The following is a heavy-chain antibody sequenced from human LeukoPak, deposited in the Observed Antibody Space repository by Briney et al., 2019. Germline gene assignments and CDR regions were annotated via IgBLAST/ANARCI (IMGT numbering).Heavy chain of an antibody. CDR3: VRHPLRPAAILD. Sequence: ASVKVSCKASGYTFTDYAVHWVRQAPGQSLEWMGYINGGNGKTEYSQKFQGRLTITRDISATTAYMELSSLRSEDTAVYYCVRHPLRPAAILDWGQGTLVTVSS. V-gene: IGHV1-3*01. D-gene: IGHD2-2*02. CDR1: GYTFTDYA. CDR2: INGGNGKT. J-gene: IGHJ4*02.